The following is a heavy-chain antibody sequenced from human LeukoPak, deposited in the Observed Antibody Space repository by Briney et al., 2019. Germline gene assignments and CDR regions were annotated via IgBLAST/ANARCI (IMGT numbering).Heavy chain of an antibody. V-gene: IGHV3-48*02. J-gene: IGHJ4*02. D-gene: IGHD4-17*01. CDR3: ARGKIGYYYGDYDGY. CDR1: GFSFSSYD. CDR2: VSTISSTK. Sequence: GGALRLSCAASGFSFSSYDMYWVRQAPGKGLEWVSYVSTISSTKYYADSVKGRFTISRDNAKNSLYLQINSLRDEDTAVYYCARGKIGYYYGDYDGYWGQGTLVTVSS.